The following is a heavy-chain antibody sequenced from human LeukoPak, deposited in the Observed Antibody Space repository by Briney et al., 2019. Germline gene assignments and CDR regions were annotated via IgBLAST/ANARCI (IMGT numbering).Heavy chain of an antibody. D-gene: IGHD5-24*01. J-gene: IGHJ6*02. Sequence: GASVKVSCKASGGTFSSYAISWVRQAPGQGLEWMGWISAYNGNTNYAQKLQGRVTMTTDTSTSTAYMELRSLRSDDTAVYYCARDRAGWLSTPMDVWGQGTTVTVSS. CDR1: GGTFSSYA. V-gene: IGHV1-18*01. CDR3: ARDRAGWLSTPMDV. CDR2: ISAYNGNT.